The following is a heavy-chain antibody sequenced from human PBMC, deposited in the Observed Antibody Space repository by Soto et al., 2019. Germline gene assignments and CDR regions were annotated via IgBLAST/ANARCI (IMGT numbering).Heavy chain of an antibody. D-gene: IGHD6-13*01. V-gene: IGHV3-23*01. Sequence: VGSLRLSCAASGFTFSRNAMSWVRQAPGKGLEWVSVMSGSGGSTYYADSVTGRFTISRDNSKNTLYLQMNSLRAEDTAVYYCAKGYREYSSSWFDYWGQGTLVTVSS. CDR1: GFTFSRNA. CDR3: AKGYREYSSSWFDY. J-gene: IGHJ4*02. CDR2: MSGSGGST.